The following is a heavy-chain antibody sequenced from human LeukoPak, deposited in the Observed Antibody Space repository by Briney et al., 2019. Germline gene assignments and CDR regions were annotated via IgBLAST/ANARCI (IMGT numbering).Heavy chain of an antibody. D-gene: IGHD1-26*01. CDR3: AKVASGSYYNWPFDY. Sequence: GGTLRLSFAASGFTFSSYGISWVRQAPGKGLEWVSGISSIDGSTYYADSVKGRFTVSRHNSKNTLYLQMNSLRAEDTAVYYCAKVASGSYYNWPFDYWGQGTLVTVSS. CDR1: GFTFSSYG. V-gene: IGHV3-23*01. J-gene: IGHJ4*02. CDR2: ISSIDGST.